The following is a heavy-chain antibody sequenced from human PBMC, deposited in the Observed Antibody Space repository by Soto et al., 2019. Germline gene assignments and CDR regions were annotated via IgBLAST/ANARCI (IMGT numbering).Heavy chain of an antibody. CDR2: IYYSGST. J-gene: IGHJ4*02. V-gene: IGHV4-31*03. Sequence: QVQLQESGPGLVKPSQTLSLTCTVSGGSISSGGYYWSWIRQHPGKGLEWIGYIYYSGSTYYNPSLKSRVTISVDTSKNQFSLKLSSVTAADTAVYYCGRDPLYSSSWDGTFDYWGQGTLVTVSS. D-gene: IGHD6-13*01. CDR3: GRDPLYSSSWDGTFDY. CDR1: GGSISSGGYY.